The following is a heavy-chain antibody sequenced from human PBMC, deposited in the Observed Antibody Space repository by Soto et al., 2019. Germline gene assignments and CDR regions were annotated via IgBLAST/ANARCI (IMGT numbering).Heavy chain of an antibody. CDR3: ATALGFGEFNFDY. Sequence: HPGGSLILSCAASGFGVWTNYVTWVRQAPGKGLEWVSLIDPDGSPSYADSVKGRFTISRDHSTNSISLQMNSLRAEDTAVYYCATALGFGEFNFDYWGQGALVTVSS. CDR2: IDPDGSP. V-gene: IGHV3-53*01. D-gene: IGHD3-10*01. CDR1: GFGVWTNY. J-gene: IGHJ4*02.